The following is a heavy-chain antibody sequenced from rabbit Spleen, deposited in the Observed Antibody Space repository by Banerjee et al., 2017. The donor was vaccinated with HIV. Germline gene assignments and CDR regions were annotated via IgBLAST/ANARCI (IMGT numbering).Heavy chain of an antibody. V-gene: IGHV1S40*01. D-gene: IGHD8-1*01. CDR1: GFSFSSSDY. CDR2: ILGGSSGAT. Sequence: QSLEESGGDLVKPGASLTLTCTASGFSFSSSDYMCWVLQAPGKGLEWISCILGGSSGATYYANWAKGRFTISKTSSTTVTLQMTSLTTADTATYFCARDTGSSFSSYGMDLWGQGTLVTVS. CDR3: ARDTGSSFSSYGMDL. J-gene: IGHJ6*01.